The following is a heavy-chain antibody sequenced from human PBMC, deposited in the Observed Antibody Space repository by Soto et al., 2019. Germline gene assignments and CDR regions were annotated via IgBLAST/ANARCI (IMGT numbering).Heavy chain of an antibody. CDR2: IYTSGST. CDR1: GGTVSSGGYY. D-gene: IGHD3-22*01. Sequence: SETLSLTCTVSGGTVSSGGYYWSWIRQPPGKGLEWIGRIYTSGSTNYNPSLKSRVTMSVDTSKNQFSLKLSSVTAADTAVYYCARGRGYYYDSSGYRVWGQGTLVTVSS. CDR3: ARGRGYYYDSSGYRV. V-gene: IGHV4-61*08. J-gene: IGHJ4*02.